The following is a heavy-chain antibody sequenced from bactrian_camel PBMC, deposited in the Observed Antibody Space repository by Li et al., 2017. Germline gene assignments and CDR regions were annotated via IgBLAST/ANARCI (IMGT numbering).Heavy chain of an antibody. D-gene: IGHD6*01. V-gene: IGHV3S63*01. J-gene: IGHJ4*01. CDR1: GIADDPYA. CDR2: IYTGGGST. Sequence: VQLVESGGGSVQAGGSLRLSCAITGIADDPYALGWFRQAPGMEREAVAVIYTGGGSTYYADSVKGRFTISQDSARNTVYLQMNNLQPEDTATYYCAEGRGSRGEHCYSLNYWGQGTQVTVS. CDR3: AEGRGSRGEHCYSLNY.